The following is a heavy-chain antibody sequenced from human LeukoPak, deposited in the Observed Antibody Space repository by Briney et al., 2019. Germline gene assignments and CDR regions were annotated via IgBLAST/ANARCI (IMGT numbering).Heavy chain of an antibody. Sequence: GGSLRLSCAASGFTFSIYWMSWVRQAPGKGLGWLGFVRSKTYGGTTEYAASVKGRFTISRDDSKSIAYLQINSLITEDTAMYYCTRDALRGSGLFSGDAFDIWGQGTVVTVSS. CDR3: TRDALRGSGLFSGDAFDI. CDR1: GFTFSIYW. V-gene: IGHV3-49*04. D-gene: IGHD5-12*01. J-gene: IGHJ3*02. CDR2: VRSKTYGGTT.